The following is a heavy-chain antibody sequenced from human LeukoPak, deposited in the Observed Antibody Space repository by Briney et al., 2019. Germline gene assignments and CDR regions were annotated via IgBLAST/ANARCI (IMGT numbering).Heavy chain of an antibody. CDR2: ISGSGDST. CDR1: GFTFTNYA. CDR3: AKAKGGYSSGWYFDY. Sequence: GGSLRLSCAASGFTFTNYAMSWVRQAPGKGLEWVSAISGSGDSTFYVDSLKGRFTISRDNSKNTLYLQMNSLRAEDTALYYCAKAKGGYSSGWYFDYWGQGTLVTVTS. V-gene: IGHV3-23*01. D-gene: IGHD6-19*01. J-gene: IGHJ4*02.